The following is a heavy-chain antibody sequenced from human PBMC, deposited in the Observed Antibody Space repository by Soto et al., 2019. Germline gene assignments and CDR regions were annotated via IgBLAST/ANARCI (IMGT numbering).Heavy chain of an antibody. CDR3: ARDVWFSLDS. CDR1: GFTFNSHA. J-gene: IGHJ4*02. CDR2: ISYGGANK. D-gene: IGHD3-9*01. Sequence: GGSLRLSCAVSGFTFNSHAMHWVRQAPGKGLEWVAVISYGGANKYYGDSVKGRFTISRDNAKNLLFLEMKSLRVDDTAVYYCARDVWFSLDSWGRGTLVTVSS. V-gene: IGHV3-33*05.